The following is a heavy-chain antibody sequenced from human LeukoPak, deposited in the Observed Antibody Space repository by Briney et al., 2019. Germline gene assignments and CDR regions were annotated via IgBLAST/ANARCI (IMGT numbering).Heavy chain of an antibody. Sequence: SETLSLTCAVYGGSFSGYYWSWIRQPPGKGLEWIGEINHSGSTNYNPSLKSRVTISVDTSKNQFSLKLSSVTAADTAVYHCARNKLGIGNWFDPWGQGTLVTVSS. V-gene: IGHV4-34*01. CDR3: ARNKLGIGNWFDP. J-gene: IGHJ5*02. CDR2: INHSGST. D-gene: IGHD7-27*01. CDR1: GGSFSGYY.